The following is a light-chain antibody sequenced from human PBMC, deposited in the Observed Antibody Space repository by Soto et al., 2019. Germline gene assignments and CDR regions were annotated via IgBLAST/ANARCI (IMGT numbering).Light chain of an antibody. V-gene: IGLV1-36*01. CDR1: SSNIGSNA. J-gene: IGLJ1*01. Sequence: QSVLTQPASESGAPRQRVTITRSGSSSNIGSNAVNWYQQFPGKAPKILISHDHLLASGVSARFSGSNSGTSALLAISALQSEGEADYYCAVWDDSTKGDVFGSGTKVTVL. CDR3: AVWDDSTKGDV. CDR2: HDH.